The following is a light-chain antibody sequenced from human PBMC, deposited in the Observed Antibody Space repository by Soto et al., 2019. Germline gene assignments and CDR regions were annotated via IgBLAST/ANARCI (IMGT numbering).Light chain of an antibody. Sequence: QSVLTQPPSVSAAPRQGVTISCSGSTANIGNNAVNWYQQLPGKAPKLLIYYDDLLPSGVSDRFSGSKSGTSASLAISGLQSEDEADYYCAAWDDRLNGWVFGGGTQLTVL. CDR1: TANIGNNA. CDR2: YDD. J-gene: IGLJ3*02. CDR3: AAWDDRLNGWV. V-gene: IGLV1-36*01.